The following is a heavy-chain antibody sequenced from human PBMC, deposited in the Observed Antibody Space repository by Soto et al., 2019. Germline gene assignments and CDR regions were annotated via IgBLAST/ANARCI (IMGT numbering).Heavy chain of an antibody. J-gene: IGHJ4*02. V-gene: IGHV6-1*01. CDR3: ARGFNYCFDY. CDR1: GDSVSSNSVA. D-gene: IGHD4-4*01. Sequence: PSQTLSLTCGISGDSVSSNSVAWNWIRQSPSRGLEWLGRTYYRSKWYNEYAASMKSRITVNPDTPKNQFSLQLNSVTPEDTAVYFCARGFNYCFDYWGLGTLVTVSS. CDR2: TYYRSKWYN.